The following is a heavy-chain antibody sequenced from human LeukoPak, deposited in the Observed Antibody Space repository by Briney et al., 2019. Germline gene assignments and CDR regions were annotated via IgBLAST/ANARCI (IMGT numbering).Heavy chain of an antibody. J-gene: IGHJ4*02. D-gene: IGHD2-21*01. V-gene: IGHV3-23*01. CDR3: ATGQHCAGDRFDH. Sequence: GGSLRLSCAASGLTFNTYVMTWVRQAPGRGLEWVSIISVSGENTYSAHSVRGRFTISRDNSKNTLYLQMNSLRVEDTALYYCATGQHCAGDRFDHWGQGALVTVSS. CDR2: ISVSGENT. CDR1: GLTFNTYV.